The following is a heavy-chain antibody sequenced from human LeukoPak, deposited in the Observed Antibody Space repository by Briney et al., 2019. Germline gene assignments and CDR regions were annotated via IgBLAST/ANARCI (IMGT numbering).Heavy chain of an antibody. CDR2: IYTSGST. D-gene: IGHD3-10*01. CDR3: AREGWWFGESSHSNWFDP. CDR1: GGSISSGSYY. J-gene: IGHJ5*02. Sequence: SETLSLTCTVSGGSISSGSYYWSWIRQPAGKGLEWIGRIYTSGSTNYNPSLKSRVTISVDTSKNQFSLKLSSVTAADTAVYYCAREGWWFGESSHSNWFDPWGQGTLVTVSS. V-gene: IGHV4-61*02.